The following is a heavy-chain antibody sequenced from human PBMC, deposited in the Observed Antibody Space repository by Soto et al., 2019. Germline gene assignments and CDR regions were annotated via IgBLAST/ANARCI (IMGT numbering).Heavy chain of an antibody. Sequence: VQLLESGGGLVQPGGCLRLSCVVSGFTFSNYGMNWVRQAPGKGLEWVSGISRSGGDTYYVDSVRGRFTISRDNSKNTLYLQMDSLRAEDTSVYYCAKDMDAFWSGYYLRGYFDLWGRGTLVTVS. J-gene: IGHJ2*01. V-gene: IGHV3-23*01. D-gene: IGHD3-3*01. CDR2: ISRSGGDT. CDR1: GFTFSNYG. CDR3: AKDMDAFWSGYYLRGYFDL.